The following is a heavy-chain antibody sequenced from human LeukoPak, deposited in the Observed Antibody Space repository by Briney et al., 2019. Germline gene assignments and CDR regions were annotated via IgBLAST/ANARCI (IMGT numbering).Heavy chain of an antibody. J-gene: IGHJ6*02. D-gene: IGHD3-10*01. CDR3: ARDRISGPGSGNLMDV. CDR2: ISYDGSNK. Sequence: GGSLRLSCAASGFTVNSHAMHWVRQAPGKGLEWVAVISYDGSNKYYADSVKGRFTISRDTSKNTLYLQMNSLRGEDTAVYYCARDRISGPGSGNLMDVWGQGTTVTVSS. CDR1: GFTVNSHA. V-gene: IGHV3-30*04.